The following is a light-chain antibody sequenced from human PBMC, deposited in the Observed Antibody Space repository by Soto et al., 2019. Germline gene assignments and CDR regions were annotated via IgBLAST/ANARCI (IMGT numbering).Light chain of an antibody. Sequence: DIPMTQSPSALSASVGDRVTITCRASQSISSWLAWYQQKPGKAPNLLIYKASSLESGVPSRFSGSGSGTEFTLTISSLQPDDFATYYCQQYNSYSLTFGHGTKVEIK. V-gene: IGKV1-5*03. J-gene: IGKJ1*01. CDR2: KAS. CDR1: QSISSW. CDR3: QQYNSYSLT.